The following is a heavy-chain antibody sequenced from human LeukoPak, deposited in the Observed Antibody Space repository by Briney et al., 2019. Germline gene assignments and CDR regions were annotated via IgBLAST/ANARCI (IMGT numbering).Heavy chain of an antibody. V-gene: IGHV1-18*01. Sequence: ASVKVSCKASGYTFAGYYIHWVRQAPGQGLEWMGWISVYNGNTNYAQKLQGRVTMTTDTSTSTAYMELRSLRSDDTAVYYCARILPHAFDIWGQGTTVTVSS. D-gene: IGHD3-10*01. CDR2: ISVYNGNT. J-gene: IGHJ3*02. CDR1: GYTFAGYY. CDR3: ARILPHAFDI.